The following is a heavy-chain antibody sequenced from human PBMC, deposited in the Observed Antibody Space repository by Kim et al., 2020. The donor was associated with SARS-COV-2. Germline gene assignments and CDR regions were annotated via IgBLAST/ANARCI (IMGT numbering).Heavy chain of an antibody. V-gene: IGHV4-39*01. CDR1: GGSISSSSYY. CDR2: IYYSGST. Sequence: SETLSLTCTVPGGSISSSSYYWGWIRQPPGKGLEWIGSIYYSGSTYYNPSLKSRVTISVDTSKNQFSLKLSSVTAADTAVYYCARPLSYYDYVWGSSPRYYYCGMDVWGQGTTVTVSS. CDR3: ARPLSYYDYVWGSSPRYYYCGMDV. D-gene: IGHD3-16*01. J-gene: IGHJ6*02.